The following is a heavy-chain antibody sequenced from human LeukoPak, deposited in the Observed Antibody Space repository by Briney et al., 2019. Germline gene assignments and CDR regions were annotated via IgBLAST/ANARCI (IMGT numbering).Heavy chain of an antibody. Sequence: PSETLSLTCTVSGGSMRTYYWSWIRQPPGKGLEWIGYIYYTGSTNYNPSLKSRVTISVDTSKNQFSLKLSSVTAADTAVYYCARDRGSPRNWFDPWGQGTLVTVSS. D-gene: IGHD1-26*01. CDR1: GGSMRTYY. CDR2: IYYTGST. V-gene: IGHV4-59*01. CDR3: ARDRGSPRNWFDP. J-gene: IGHJ5*02.